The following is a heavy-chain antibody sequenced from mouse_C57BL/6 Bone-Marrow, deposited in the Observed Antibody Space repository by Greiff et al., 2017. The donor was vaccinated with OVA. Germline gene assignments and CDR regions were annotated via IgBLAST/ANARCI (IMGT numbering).Heavy chain of an antibody. V-gene: IGHV3-8*01. J-gene: IGHJ2*01. Sequence: DVKLQESGPGMAKPSQTLSLTCSVTGYSITSDYWNWIRKFPGNKLEYMGYISYSGSTYYNPSLKSRISITRDTSKNQYYLQLNSVTTEDTATYYCARSPHYGRDYFDYWGQGTTLTVSS. CDR3: ARSPHYGRDYFDY. CDR1: GYSITSDY. CDR2: ISYSGST. D-gene: IGHD1-1*01.